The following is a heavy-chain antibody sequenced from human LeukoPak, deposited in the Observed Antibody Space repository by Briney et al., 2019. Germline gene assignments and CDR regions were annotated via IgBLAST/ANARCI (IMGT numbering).Heavy chain of an antibody. Sequence: ASVKVSCKASGYTFISYFLHWVRQAPGQGLEWMGIINPSGGSTRYAQKFQGRVTMTRDTSTSTVYMELSSLRSEDTAVYYCARSGGDAIRPLDYWGQGTLVTVSS. J-gene: IGHJ4*02. V-gene: IGHV1-46*01. CDR2: INPSGGST. CDR1: GYTFISYF. D-gene: IGHD2-21*02. CDR3: ARSGGDAIRPLDY.